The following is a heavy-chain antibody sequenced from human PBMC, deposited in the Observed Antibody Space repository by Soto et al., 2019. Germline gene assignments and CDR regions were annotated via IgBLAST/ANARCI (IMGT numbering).Heavy chain of an antibody. CDR1: GYTFTSYY. J-gene: IGHJ6*01. D-gene: IGHD6-19*01. CDR2: VNLSGGST. Sequence: ASVKVSCKASGYTFTSYYMHWVRQAPGQGLEWMEVVNLSGGSTNYAQRFQGRVTMTRDTSTSTAYMELRSLRSDDTAVYYCARDRKKWLEFFYYYGMDVW. V-gene: IGHV1-46*01. CDR3: ARDRKKWLEFFYYYGMDV.